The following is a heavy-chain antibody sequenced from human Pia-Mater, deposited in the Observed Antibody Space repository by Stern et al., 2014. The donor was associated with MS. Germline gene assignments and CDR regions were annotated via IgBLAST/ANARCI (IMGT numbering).Heavy chain of an antibody. CDR3: ARDSDSSGYYYGDAFDI. D-gene: IGHD3-22*01. J-gene: IGHJ3*02. Sequence: HLVESGGGVVQPGRSLRLSCAASGFTFSSYGMHWVRQAPGKGLEWVAVIWYDGSNKYYADSVKGRFTISRDNSKNTLYLQMNSLRAEDTAVYYCARDSDSSGYYYGDAFDIWGQGTMVTVSS. V-gene: IGHV3-33*01. CDR2: IWYDGSNK. CDR1: GFTFSSYG.